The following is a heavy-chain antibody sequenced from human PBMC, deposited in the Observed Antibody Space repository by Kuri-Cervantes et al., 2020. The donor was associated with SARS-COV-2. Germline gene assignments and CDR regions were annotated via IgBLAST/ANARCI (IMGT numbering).Heavy chain of an antibody. CDR3: ARDGGATREFDH. CDR2: ISYDRTYR. CDR1: RFTFSSYA. J-gene: IGHJ4*02. Sequence: GGSLRLSCAASRFTFSSYAMHWVRQAPGKGLEWVAVISYDRTYRYYADSVKGRFTISRDNAKNTLYLQMNNVRVEDRGVYYCARDGGATREFDHWGQGTLVTVSS. D-gene: IGHD1-26*01. V-gene: IGHV3-30-3*01.